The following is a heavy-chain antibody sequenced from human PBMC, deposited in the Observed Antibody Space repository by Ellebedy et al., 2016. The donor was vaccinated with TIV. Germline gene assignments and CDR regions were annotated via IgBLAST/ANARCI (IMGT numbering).Heavy chain of an antibody. CDR1: GYSFTAYY. D-gene: IGHD6-13*01. J-gene: IGHJ6*02. V-gene: IGHV1-2*02. Sequence: ASVKVSCKASGYSFTAYYIHWVRQAPGQGLEWMGWINPDSGGTNFAQKFQGRVTMTRDTSVNTVYMELSRLESDDTAVYYCARVRRGSSGMDVWGQGTTVTVSS. CDR3: ARVRRGSSGMDV. CDR2: INPDSGGT.